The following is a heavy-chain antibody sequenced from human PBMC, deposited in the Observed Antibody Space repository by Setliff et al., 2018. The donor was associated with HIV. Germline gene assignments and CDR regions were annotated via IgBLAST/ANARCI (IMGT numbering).Heavy chain of an antibody. CDR1: GYTFTSYA. CDR3: ARWHPPYGFWEEDY. V-gene: IGHV1-3*03. Sequence: ASVKVSCKASGYTFTSYAIHWVRQAPGQRLEWMGWINAGNGNTKYSQEFQGRVTITRDTSASTAYMELSSLKSEDMAVYYCARWHPPYGFWEEDYWGQGTLVTVSS. J-gene: IGHJ4*02. CDR2: INAGNGNT. D-gene: IGHD3-10*01.